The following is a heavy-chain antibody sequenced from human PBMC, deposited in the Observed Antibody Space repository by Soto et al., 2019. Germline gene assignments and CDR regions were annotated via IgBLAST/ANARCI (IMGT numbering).Heavy chain of an antibody. CDR2: IYPGDSDS. D-gene: IGHD2-2*01. Sequence: RGESLKISCKGSGFTFTSYWIAWVRQMPGKGLEWMGIIYPGDSDSSYSPSFQGQVTISADKSINTAYLHWSSLKASDTAIYYCAKHEGYCSTTTCSNFDYWGQGTLVTVS. CDR3: AKHEGYCSTTTCSNFDY. V-gene: IGHV5-51*01. CDR1: GFTFTSYW. J-gene: IGHJ4*02.